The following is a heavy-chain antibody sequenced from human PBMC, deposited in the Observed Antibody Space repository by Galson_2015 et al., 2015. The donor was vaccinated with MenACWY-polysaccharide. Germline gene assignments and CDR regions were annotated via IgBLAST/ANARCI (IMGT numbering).Heavy chain of an antibody. D-gene: IGHD6-13*01. V-gene: IGHV2-26*01. Sequence: WLAHIFSSDEKSYSTSLKSRLTISKDTSKSQVVLTMTNMDPVDTATYYCARTGYTSSWYLLFDYWGQGSLVTVSS. CDR3: ARTGYTSSWYLLFDY. J-gene: IGHJ4*02. CDR2: IFSSDEK.